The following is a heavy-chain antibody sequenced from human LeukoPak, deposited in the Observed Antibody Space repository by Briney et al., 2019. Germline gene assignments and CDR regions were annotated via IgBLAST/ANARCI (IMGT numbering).Heavy chain of an antibody. CDR1: GVSISSYY. D-gene: IGHD3-10*01. Sequence: PSETLSLTCTVSGVSISSYYWSWIRQPAGKGLEWIGRIYTSGSTNFNPSLTSRVTMSVDTSKNQCSLKLSSVTAADTAVYYCARDNYYYGSGSYYFDYWGQGTLVTVSS. CDR3: ARDNYYYGSGSYYFDY. CDR2: IYTSGST. J-gene: IGHJ4*02. V-gene: IGHV4-4*07.